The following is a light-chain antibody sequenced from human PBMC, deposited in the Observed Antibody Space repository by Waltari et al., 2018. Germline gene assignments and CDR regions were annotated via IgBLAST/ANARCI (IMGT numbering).Light chain of an antibody. CDR2: GAS. CDR1: QSIRSN. Sequence: ELLMTLSPATLSVFPEDRATLSCRASQSIRSNLAWYQHKPGQAPRLLIYGASTRATGIPARFSGSGSGTEFTLTISSLQSEDFAVYFCQQYDNWLGTFGQGTKVEIK. V-gene: IGKV3-15*01. J-gene: IGKJ1*01. CDR3: QQYDNWLGT.